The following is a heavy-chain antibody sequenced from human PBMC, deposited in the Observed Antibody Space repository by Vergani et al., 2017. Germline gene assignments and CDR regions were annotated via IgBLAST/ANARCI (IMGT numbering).Heavy chain of an antibody. CDR2: IYYSGST. V-gene: IGHV4-31*03. CDR3: ARVSKXARPTGTSARLMDY. CDR1: GGSISSGGYY. J-gene: IGHJ4*02. Sequence: QVQLQESGPGLVKPSQTLPLTCTVSGGSISSGGYYWSWIRQHPGKGLEWIGYIYYSGSTYYNPSLKSRVTISVDTSKNQFSLKLSSVTAADTAVYYCARVSKXARPTGTSARLMDYWGQGTLVTVSS. D-gene: IGHD6-6*01.